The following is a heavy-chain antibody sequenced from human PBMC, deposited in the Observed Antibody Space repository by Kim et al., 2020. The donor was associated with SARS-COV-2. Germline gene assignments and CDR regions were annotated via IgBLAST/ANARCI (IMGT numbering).Heavy chain of an antibody. V-gene: IGHV4-39*01. Sequence: SETLSLTCTVSGGSISSSSYYWGWIRQPPGKGLEWIGSIYYSGGTYYNPSLKSRVTISVDTSKNQFSLKLSSVTAADTAVYYCARHGSGSSRYENWFDPWGPGTLVTVSS. J-gene: IGHJ5*02. CDR2: IYYSGGT. CDR3: ARHGSGSSRYENWFDP. CDR1: GGSISSSSYY. D-gene: IGHD3-10*01.